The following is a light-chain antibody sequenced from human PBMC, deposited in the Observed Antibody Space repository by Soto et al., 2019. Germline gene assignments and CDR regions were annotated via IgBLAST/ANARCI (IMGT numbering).Light chain of an antibody. CDR1: SSNIGSNT. V-gene: IGLV1-44*01. CDR2: SNN. CDR3: AAWDDSLEGWV. J-gene: IGLJ3*02. Sequence: QLVLTQPPSASGTPGQRVTISCSGSSSNIGSNTVNWYQQLPGTAPKLLIYSNNQRPSGVPDRFSGSKSGTSASLAISGLQSEDEADYYCAAWDDSLEGWVFGGGTKLTVL.